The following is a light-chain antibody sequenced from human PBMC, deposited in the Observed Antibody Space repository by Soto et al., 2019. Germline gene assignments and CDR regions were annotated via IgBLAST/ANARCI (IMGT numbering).Light chain of an antibody. J-gene: IGLJ1*01. CDR1: TSNIGSKT. V-gene: IGLV1-44*01. Sequence: QSVLTQQPSVSGTPGQSVTLSCSGSTSNIGSKTVSWYQQLPGTAPKLLIYSNNQRPSGGPDRFSGSKSGTSASLAISGLQSEDEADYYCAAWDDSLNGYVFGAGTKLTVL. CDR2: SNN. CDR3: AAWDDSLNGYV.